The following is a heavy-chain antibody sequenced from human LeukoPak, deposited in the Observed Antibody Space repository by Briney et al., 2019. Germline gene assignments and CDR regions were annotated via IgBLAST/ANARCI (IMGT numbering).Heavy chain of an antibody. J-gene: IGHJ3*02. CDR2: IIPIFGTA. Sequence: ASVKVSCKASGGTFSSYAISWVRQAPGQGLEWMGRIIPIFGTASYAQKFQGRVTITTDESTSTAYMELSSLRSEDTAVHYCARDKNAYYYDETGAFDIWGQGTMVTVSS. CDR1: GGTFSSYA. CDR3: ARDKNAYYYDETGAFDI. D-gene: IGHD3-22*01. V-gene: IGHV1-69*05.